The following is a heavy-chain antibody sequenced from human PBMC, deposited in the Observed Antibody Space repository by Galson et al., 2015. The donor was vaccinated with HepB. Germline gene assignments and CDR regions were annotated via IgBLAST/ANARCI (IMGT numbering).Heavy chain of an antibody. CDR1: GYTLTELS. J-gene: IGHJ5*02. V-gene: IGHV1-24*01. CDR3: ATDASDYYDSSGRRGWFDP. CDR2: FDPEDGET. D-gene: IGHD3-22*01. Sequence: SVKVSCKVSGYTLTELSMHWVRQAPGKGLEWMGGFDPEDGETIYAQKFQGRVTMTEDTSTDTAYMELSSLRSEDTAVYYCATDASDYYDSSGRRGWFDPWGQGTLVTVSS.